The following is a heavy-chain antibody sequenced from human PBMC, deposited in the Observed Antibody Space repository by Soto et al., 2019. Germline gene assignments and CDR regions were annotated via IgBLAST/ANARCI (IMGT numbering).Heavy chain of an antibody. CDR2: IYYGGNT. CDR1: GYSITSGYN. D-gene: IGHD1-26*01. CDR3: AREEGGSRGMDV. Sequence: SETLSLTCGVAGYSITSGYNWGVMRQPPGKGLEWIGTIYYGGNTNYNPSLKSRVTISVDTSKNQFSLQLSSVTAADTAVYYCAREEGGSRGMDVWGQGTTVTVSS. J-gene: IGHJ6*02. V-gene: IGHV4-38-2*01.